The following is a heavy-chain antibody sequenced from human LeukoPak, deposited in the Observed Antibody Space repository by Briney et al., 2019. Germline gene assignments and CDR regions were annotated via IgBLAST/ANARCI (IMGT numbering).Heavy chain of an antibody. CDR1: GYSISSGDY. CDR2: IYHSGST. CDR3: ARDPGYYDSSGQDAFDI. Sequence: SETLSLTCTVSGYSISSGDYWGWIRQPPGKGLEWIGSIYHSGSTYYNPSLKSRVTISVDTSKNQFSLKLSSVTAADTAVYYCARDPGYYDSSGQDAFDIWGQGTMVTVSS. V-gene: IGHV4-38-2*02. D-gene: IGHD3-22*01. J-gene: IGHJ3*02.